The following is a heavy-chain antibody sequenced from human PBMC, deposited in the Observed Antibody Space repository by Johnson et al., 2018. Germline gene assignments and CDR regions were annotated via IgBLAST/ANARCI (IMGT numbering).Heavy chain of an antibody. V-gene: IGHV3-20*04. CDR1: GFTFDDYA. CDR2: INWNGGST. J-gene: IGHJ6*03. D-gene: IGHD3-10*01. Sequence: VQLVQSGGGLVQPGGSLRLSCAASGFTFDDYAMHWVRQAPGKGLEWVSGINWNGGSTGYADSVKGRFTISRANAKNSLHLQMNSLRAEDTALYYCARMWVGEKYHYYMDVWGKGTTVTVSS. CDR3: ARMWVGEKYHYYMDV.